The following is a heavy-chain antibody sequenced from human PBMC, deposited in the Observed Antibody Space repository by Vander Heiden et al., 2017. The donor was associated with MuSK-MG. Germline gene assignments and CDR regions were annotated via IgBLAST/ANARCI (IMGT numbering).Heavy chain of an antibody. D-gene: IGHD3-3*01. V-gene: IGHV3-11*06. J-gene: IGHJ4*02. CDR1: GFTFSDYY. CDR2: ISSSSSYT. CDR3: ASQRFLEWLSEPQ. Sequence: QVQLVESGGGLVKPGGSLRLSCAASGFTFSDYYMSWIRQAPGKGLEWVSYISSSSSYTNYADSVKGRFTISRDNAKNSLYLQMNSLRAEDTAVYYCASQRFLEWLSEPQWGQGTLVTVSS.